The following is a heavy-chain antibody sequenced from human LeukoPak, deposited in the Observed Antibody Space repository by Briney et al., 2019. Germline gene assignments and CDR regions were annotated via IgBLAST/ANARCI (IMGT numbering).Heavy chain of an antibody. V-gene: IGHV4-4*02. CDR1: GGSISSSNW. J-gene: IGHJ4*02. Sequence: PSGTLSLTCAVSGGSISSSNWWSWVRQPPGKGLEWIGEIYHSGSTNYNPSLKSRVTISVDKSKNQFSLKLSSVTAADTAVYYCARGSPSVVVAAFFDYWGQGTLVTVSS. CDR3: ARGSPSVVVAAFFDY. CDR2: IYHSGST. D-gene: IGHD2-15*01.